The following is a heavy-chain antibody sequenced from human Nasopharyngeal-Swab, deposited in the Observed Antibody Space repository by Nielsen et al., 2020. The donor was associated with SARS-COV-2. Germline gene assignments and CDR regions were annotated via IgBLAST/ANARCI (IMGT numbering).Heavy chain of an antibody. CDR2: IIPIFGIA. CDR1: GGTFSSYA. V-gene: IGHV1-69*04. D-gene: IGHD3-22*01. J-gene: IGHJ6*02. CDR3: SSQGGGDYYDSRRYYNYVMDV. Sequence: SAKVSCKASGGTFSSYAISWVRQAPGQELEWMGRIIPIFGIANDAQKLQGRVTITADKSTSTAYMELRSQRTEDTAVYYCSSQGGGDYYDSRRYYNYVMDVWGQGTTVTVSS.